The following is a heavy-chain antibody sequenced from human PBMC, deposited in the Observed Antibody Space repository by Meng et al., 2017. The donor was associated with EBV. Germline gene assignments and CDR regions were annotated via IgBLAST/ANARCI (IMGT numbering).Heavy chain of an antibody. J-gene: IGHJ5*02. CDR2: INHSGST. D-gene: IGHD3-3*01. CDR1: GRSFSGYY. CDR3: ARVSFYDYWSGYSFNWFDP. V-gene: IGHV4-34*01. Sequence: QVQLQQWGAGLLQPSEXLSLTCAVYGRSFSGYYWSWIRQPPGKGLEWIGEINHSGSTNYNPSLKSRVTISVDTSKNQFSLKLSSVTAADTAVYFCARVSFYDYWSGYSFNWFDPWGQGTLVTVSS.